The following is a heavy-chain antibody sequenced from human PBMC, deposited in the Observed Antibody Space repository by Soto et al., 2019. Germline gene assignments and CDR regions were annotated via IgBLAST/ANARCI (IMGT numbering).Heavy chain of an antibody. V-gene: IGHV1-69*01. Sequence: QVQLVQSGAEVKKPGSSVKVSCKASGGTFSSYAISWVRQAPGQGLEWMGGIIPIFGTANYAQKFQGRVTTTADESTSTAYMELSSLRSEDTAVYYCARGGNCSGGSCYSASFDYWGQGTLVTVSS. J-gene: IGHJ4*02. CDR3: ARGGNCSGGSCYSASFDY. D-gene: IGHD2-15*01. CDR2: IIPIFGTA. CDR1: GGTFSSYA.